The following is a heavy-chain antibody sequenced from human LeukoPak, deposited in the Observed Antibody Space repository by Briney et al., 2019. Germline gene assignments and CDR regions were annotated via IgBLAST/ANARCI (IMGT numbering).Heavy chain of an antibody. J-gene: IGHJ5*02. CDR2: INHSGST. Sequence: SETLSLTCAVYGGFFSGYFWSWLRPPPAKGLDGIGEINHSGSTNYNPPLKSRVPMSVDTSKTQFSLKLSSVTAADTAVYYCARDIIGSFNYYAPWGQGTLVTVSS. D-gene: IGHD3-3*01. CDR1: GGFFSGYF. CDR3: ARDIIGSFNYYAP. V-gene: IGHV4-34*01.